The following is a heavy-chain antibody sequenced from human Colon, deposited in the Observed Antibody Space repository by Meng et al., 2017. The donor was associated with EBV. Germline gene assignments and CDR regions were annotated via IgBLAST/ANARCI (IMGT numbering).Heavy chain of an antibody. V-gene: IGHV4-4*03. CDR1: GGSISTSDW. J-gene: IGHJ4*02. Sequence: QGQQPESGPVLVEPPGRLSRTCAVSGGSISTSDWWSWVRQPPGKGLEWIGEIYRGGGTNYNPSFKSRVTISVDTSNNHFSLKLSYVTAADTAVYYCARVRVIPAAVGFDYWGQGTLVTVSS. D-gene: IGHD2-2*01. CDR3: ARVRVIPAAVGFDY. CDR2: IYRGGGT.